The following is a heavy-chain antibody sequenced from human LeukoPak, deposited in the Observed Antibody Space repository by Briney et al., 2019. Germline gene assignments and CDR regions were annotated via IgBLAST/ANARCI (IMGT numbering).Heavy chain of an antibody. D-gene: IGHD6-19*01. Sequence: SETLSLTCTVSGGSISSYDWSWIRQPAGNGLGWIGCIYSSGNTNYNPSLKSRVTISVDRSKNQFSLKLTSVTAEDTAVYYCARINSGWYFDYWGQGTLVTVSS. CDR2: IYSSGNT. V-gene: IGHV4-4*07. J-gene: IGHJ4*02. CDR3: ARINSGWYFDY. CDR1: GGSISSYD.